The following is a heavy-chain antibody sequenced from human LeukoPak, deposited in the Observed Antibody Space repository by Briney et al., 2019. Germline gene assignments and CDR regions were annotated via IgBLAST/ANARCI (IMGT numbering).Heavy chain of an antibody. V-gene: IGHV3-21*01. J-gene: IGHJ3*02. CDR1: GFTFSSYS. CDR3: ARVLGGSYGGGGAFDI. D-gene: IGHD1-26*01. CDR2: ISSSSSYI. Sequence: GGSLRLSCAASGFTFSSYSMNWVRQAPGKGLESVSSISSSSSYIYYADSVKGRFTISRDNAKNSLYMQMNSTRAEYTAVYYCARVLGGSYGGGGAFDIWGQGTMVTVSS.